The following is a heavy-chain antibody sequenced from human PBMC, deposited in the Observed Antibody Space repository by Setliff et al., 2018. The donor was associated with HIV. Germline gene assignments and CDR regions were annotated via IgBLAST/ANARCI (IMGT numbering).Heavy chain of an antibody. Sequence: SETLSLTCTVSGGSISSQYWSWIRQPPGKGLEWIGSIYYRGSTNYNPSLKSRVTISVDTSKNQFSLKLTSVTAADTAVYYCARGSCFNTGCLDSWGQGALGTVSA. J-gene: IGHJ4*02. CDR3: ARGSCFNTGCLDS. CDR2: IYYRGST. D-gene: IGHD2-2*01. CDR1: GGSISSQY. V-gene: IGHV4-59*11.